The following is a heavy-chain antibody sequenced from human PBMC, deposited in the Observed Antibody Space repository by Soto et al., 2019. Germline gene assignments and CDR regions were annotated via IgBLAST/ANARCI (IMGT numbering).Heavy chain of an antibody. CDR2: INHSGST. D-gene: IGHD5-18*01. J-gene: IGHJ6*01. CDR3: AIGRYSYGYYYYGMDV. Sequence: PSETLSLTCAVYGGSFSGYYWSWIGQPPGKGLEWIGEINHSGSTNYNPSLKSRVTISEDTSKNQFSLKLSSVTAADTAVYYCAIGRYSYGYYYYGMDVWGQGTTVTVSS. CDR1: GGSFSGYY. V-gene: IGHV4-34*01.